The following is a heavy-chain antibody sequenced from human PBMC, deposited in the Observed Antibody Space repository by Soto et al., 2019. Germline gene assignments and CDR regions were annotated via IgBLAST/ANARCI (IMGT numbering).Heavy chain of an antibody. CDR3: AGFVVPASRNSDFDY. CDR1: GISVSTSDYY. V-gene: IGHV4-39*01. D-gene: IGHD2-15*01. CDR2: IYYSGST. J-gene: IGHJ4*02. Sequence: SETLSLTCTVSGISVSTSDYYWGWVRQPPGKGLDWIRNIYYSGSTFYNPSLRSRVTLSVDTSKNQFSLRLNSVTAADTAVYFCAGFVVPASRNSDFDYWGQGTLVTVST.